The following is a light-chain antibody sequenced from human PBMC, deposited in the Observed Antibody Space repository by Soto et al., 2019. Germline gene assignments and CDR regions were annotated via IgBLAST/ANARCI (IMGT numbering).Light chain of an antibody. Sequence: EVVMTQFPATLSVSPGGRATLSCRASPSVWSNLAWHQQKPGQAPRLLIYGASTRATGVPGKFSGSGSWTEFNPTISSLQTEDFGVYYDQQDDNRSPLTFGGGTKVES. CDR3: QQDDNRSPLT. J-gene: IGKJ4*01. V-gene: IGKV3-15*01. CDR2: GAS. CDR1: PSVWSN.